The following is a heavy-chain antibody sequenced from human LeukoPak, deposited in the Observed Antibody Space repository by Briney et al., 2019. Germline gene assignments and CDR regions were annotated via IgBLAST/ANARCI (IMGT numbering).Heavy chain of an antibody. Sequence: PGGSLRLSCAASGFTFSSYAMSWIRQTPGKGLEWIGNSYYSGGTKYNPSLKSRLTISVDTSRNQFSLELSSVTAADTAVYYCARHVGKWGFDYWGQGTLVTVSS. CDR2: SYYSGGT. D-gene: IGHD7-27*01. J-gene: IGHJ4*02. CDR3: ARHVGKWGFDY. V-gene: IGHV4-59*08. CDR1: GFTFSSYA.